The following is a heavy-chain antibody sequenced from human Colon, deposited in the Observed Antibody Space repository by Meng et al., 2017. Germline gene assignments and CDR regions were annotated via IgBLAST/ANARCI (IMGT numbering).Heavy chain of an antibody. CDR2: IDHSGST. V-gene: IGHV4-34*01. CDR3: AREPLRYLLGIAAAGTAPHYFDY. D-gene: IGHD6-13*01. Sequence: QVQLQQWGAGLLKPSETLSLTCAVYGGSFSGYYWSWIRQPPGKGLEWIGEIDHSGSTNYNPSLKSRVTISVDTSKNQFSLKLTSVTAADTAVYYCAREPLRYLLGIAAAGTAPHYFDYWGQGTLVTVS. CDR1: GGSFSGYY. J-gene: IGHJ4*02.